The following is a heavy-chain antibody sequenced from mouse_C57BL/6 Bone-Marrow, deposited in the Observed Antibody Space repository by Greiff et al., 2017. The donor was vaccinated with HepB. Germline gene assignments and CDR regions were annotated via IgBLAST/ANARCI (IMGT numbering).Heavy chain of an antibody. CDR2: INPNNGGT. D-gene: IGHD1-1*01. Sequence: EVQLQQSGPELVKPGASVKIPCKASGYTFTDYNMDWVKQSHGKSLEWIGDINPNNGGTIYNQKFKGKATLTVDKSSSTAYMELRSLTSEDTAVYYCARRITTVVGVDYWGQGTSVTVSS. J-gene: IGHJ4*01. V-gene: IGHV1-18*01. CDR1: GYTFTDYN. CDR3: ARRITTVVGVDY.